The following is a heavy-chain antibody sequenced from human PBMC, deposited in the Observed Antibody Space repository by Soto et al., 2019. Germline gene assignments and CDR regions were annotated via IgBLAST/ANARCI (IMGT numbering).Heavy chain of an antibody. D-gene: IGHD2-2*01. J-gene: IGHJ3*02. CDR1: GYTFTSYD. Sequence: ASVKVSCKASGYTFTSYDINWVRQATGQGLEWMGWMNPNSGNTGYAQKFQGRVTMTRNTSISTAYMELSSLRSEDTAVYYCARGREYCSSTGCYGEAAFDIWGQGTMVTV. CDR2: MNPNSGNT. CDR3: ARGREYCSSTGCYGEAAFDI. V-gene: IGHV1-8*01.